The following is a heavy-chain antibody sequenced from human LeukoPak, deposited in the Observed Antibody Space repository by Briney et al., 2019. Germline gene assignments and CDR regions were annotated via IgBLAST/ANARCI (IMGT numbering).Heavy chain of an antibody. Sequence: GASVKVSCKASGGTFSSYAISWVRQAPGQGLEWMGGIIPIFGTANHAQKFQGRVTITADKSTSTAYMELSSLRSEDTAVYYCARDRGYYDSSGYYYLHPAFDIWGQGTMVTVSS. V-gene: IGHV1-69*06. J-gene: IGHJ3*02. CDR1: GGTFSSYA. CDR2: IIPIFGTA. CDR3: ARDRGYYDSSGYYYLHPAFDI. D-gene: IGHD3-22*01.